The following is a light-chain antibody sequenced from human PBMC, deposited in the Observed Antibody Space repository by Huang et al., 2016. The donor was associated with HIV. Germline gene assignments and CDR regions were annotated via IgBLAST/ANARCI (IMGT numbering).Light chain of an antibody. Sequence: EIVLTQSPGTLSLSPGERATLSCRASQSVSSSYLAWYQQKPGQAPSVLIYGASSRVTGSQDRFSGCVSGTDFTHTISRLEPEDYAVYYFQQYGSSPLFTFGRGTKVDIK. J-gene: IGKJ3*01. CDR3: QQYGSSPLFT. CDR2: GAS. CDR1: QSVSSSY. V-gene: IGKV3-20*01.